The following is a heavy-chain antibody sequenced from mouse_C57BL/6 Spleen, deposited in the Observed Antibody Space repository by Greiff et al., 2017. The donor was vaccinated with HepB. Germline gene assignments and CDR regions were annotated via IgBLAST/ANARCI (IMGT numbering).Heavy chain of an antibody. D-gene: IGHD1-1*01. CDR1: GYTFTSYW. CDR3: ARPNIPYYYCSTPLAY. V-gene: IGHV1-53*01. CDR2: INPSNGGT. Sequence: QVQLQQPGTELVKPGASVKLSCKASGYTFTSYWMHWVKQRPGQGLEWIGNINPSNGGTNYNEKFKSKATLTVDKSSSTAYMQLSSLTSEDSAVYYCARPNIPYYYCSTPLAYWGQGTLVTVSA. J-gene: IGHJ3*01.